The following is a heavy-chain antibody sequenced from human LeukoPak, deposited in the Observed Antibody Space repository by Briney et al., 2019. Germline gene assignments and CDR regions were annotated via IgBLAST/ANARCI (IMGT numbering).Heavy chain of an antibody. J-gene: IGHJ4*02. CDR1: GFTFTSYA. CDR2: ISVSGGST. CDR3: ATAPTVTTIVVHY. D-gene: IGHD3-22*01. Sequence: PGGSLRLSCAASGFTFTSYAMRWVRQAPGKGLEWVSGISVSGGSTYYADSVRGRFTISRDNSKNTLYLQMNSLRAEDTAVYYCATAPTVTTIVVHYWGQGTLVTVSS. V-gene: IGHV3-23*01.